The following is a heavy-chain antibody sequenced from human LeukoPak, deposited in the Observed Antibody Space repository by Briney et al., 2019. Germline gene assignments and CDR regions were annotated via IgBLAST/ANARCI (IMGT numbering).Heavy chain of an antibody. D-gene: IGHD3-22*01. V-gene: IGHV3-23*01. CDR2: ISGSGGST. Sequence: GGSLRLSCAASGFTFSSYAMSWVRQAPGKGLEWVSAISGSGGSTYYADSVKGRFTISRDNAKNSLYLQMNSLRAEDTAVYYCARGSSSGYPDYYYYYMDVWGKGTTVTVSS. J-gene: IGHJ6*03. CDR3: ARGSSSGYPDYYYYYMDV. CDR1: GFTFSSYA.